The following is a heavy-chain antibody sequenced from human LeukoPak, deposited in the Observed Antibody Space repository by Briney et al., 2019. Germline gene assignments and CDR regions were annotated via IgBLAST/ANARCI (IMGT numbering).Heavy chain of an antibody. D-gene: IGHD5-18*01. Sequence: SETLSLTCTVSGGSISDFYWSWIRQPPGKGLEWSGYIYYSGSTNYNPSLKSRVTISVDTSKNQFSLKLSSVTAADTAVYYCASIDQEDTTMGGYYFDYWGQGTLVTVSS. V-gene: IGHV4-59*01. CDR3: ASIDQEDTTMGGYYFDY. CDR2: IYYSGST. J-gene: IGHJ4*02. CDR1: GGSISDFY.